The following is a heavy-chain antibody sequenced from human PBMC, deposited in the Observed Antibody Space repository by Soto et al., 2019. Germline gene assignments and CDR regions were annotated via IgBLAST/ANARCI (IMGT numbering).Heavy chain of an antibody. CDR3: VRDPGRDSRIDY. Sequence: QVQLVESGGGVVQPGRSLRLSCTASGFTLSDYGMHWVRQAPGKGLEWVAVIWHDGGAKYYAESVTGRITISTDNSKSTVHLQIDSRIAEDTALYYCVRDPGRDSRIDYWGQGTLVTVSS. CDR1: GFTLSDYG. D-gene: IGHD3-22*01. V-gene: IGHV3-33*01. CDR2: IWHDGGAK. J-gene: IGHJ4*02.